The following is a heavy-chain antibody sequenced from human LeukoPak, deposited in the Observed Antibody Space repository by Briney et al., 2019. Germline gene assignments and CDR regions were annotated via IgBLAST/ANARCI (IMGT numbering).Heavy chain of an antibody. V-gene: IGHV3-23*01. CDR2: LSGSGGRT. J-gene: IGHJ4*02. Sequence: GGSLRLSCAGSGFTFSSYGMSWVRQAPGQGLEWVSALSGSGGRTYYADSVKGRFTISRDNVQNLLYLQMNSLRAEDTAVYYCARVQRGIAVALDYWGQGTLATVSS. CDR1: GFTFSSYG. CDR3: ARVQRGIAVALDY. D-gene: IGHD6-19*01.